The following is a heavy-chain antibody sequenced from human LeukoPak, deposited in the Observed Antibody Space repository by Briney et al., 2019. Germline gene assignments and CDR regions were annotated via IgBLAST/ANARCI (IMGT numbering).Heavy chain of an antibody. J-gene: IGHJ4*02. CDR1: GFTFSGYG. CDR3: AKVGVAGTSRYLDY. CDR2: ISYDGSNK. D-gene: IGHD6-19*01. V-gene: IGHV3-30*18. Sequence: GGSLRLSCAASGFTFSGYGMHWVRQAPGKGLEWVAVISYDGSNKYYADSVKGRFTISRDNSKNTLYLQMNSLRAEDTAVYYCAKVGVAGTSRYLDYWGQGTLVTVSS.